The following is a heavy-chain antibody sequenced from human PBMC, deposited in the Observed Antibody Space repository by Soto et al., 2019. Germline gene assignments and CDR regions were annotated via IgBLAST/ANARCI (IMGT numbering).Heavy chain of an antibody. CDR1: GYTFTSYA. Sequence: ASVKVSCKASGYTFTSYAMHWVRQAPGQRLEWMGWINAGNGNTKYSQKFQGRVTITRDTSASTAYMELSSLRSEDTAVYYCATPTAGIAAAGNDAFDIWGQGTMVTVSS. J-gene: IGHJ3*02. CDR3: ATPTAGIAAAGNDAFDI. CDR2: INAGNGNT. D-gene: IGHD6-13*01. V-gene: IGHV1-3*01.